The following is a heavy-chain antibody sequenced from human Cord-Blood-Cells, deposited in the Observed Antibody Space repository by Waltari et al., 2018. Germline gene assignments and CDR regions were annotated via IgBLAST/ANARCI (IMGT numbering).Heavy chain of an antibody. CDR3: ARDRAVAASDYTIDAFDI. CDR2: IYYSGST. D-gene: IGHD6-19*01. V-gene: IGHV4-39*01. Sequence: QLQLQESGPGLVKPSETLSLTCTVSGGSISSSSYYWGWIRQPPGQGLEWIGSIYYSGSTYYNPSLKSRVTISVDTSKNQFSLKLSSVTAADTAVYYCARDRAVAASDYTIDAFDIWGQGTMVTVSS. CDR1: GGSISSSSYY. J-gene: IGHJ3*02.